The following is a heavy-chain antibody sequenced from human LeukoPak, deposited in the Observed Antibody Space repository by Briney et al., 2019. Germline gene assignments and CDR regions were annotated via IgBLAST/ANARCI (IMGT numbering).Heavy chain of an antibody. CDR2: VHYTGKT. D-gene: IGHD3-22*01. J-gene: IGHJ4*02. CDR1: GDSISSSY. Sequence: PSETLSLTCTVSGDSISSSYWSWIRQPPGKRLEWVGYVHYTGKTDYNPSLNNRATISVDMSKNQFSLTLTSVTLADTAVYYCARGYYDRSGASNPFDSWGQGTLVTVSA. V-gene: IGHV4-59*01. CDR3: ARGYYDRSGASNPFDS.